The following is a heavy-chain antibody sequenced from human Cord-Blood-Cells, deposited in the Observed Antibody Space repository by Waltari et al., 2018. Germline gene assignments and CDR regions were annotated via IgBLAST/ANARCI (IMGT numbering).Heavy chain of an antibody. Sequence: QVQLVQSGAEVKKPGSSVKVSCKASGGTFSSYAISWVRQAPGQGLEGMGGIIPIFGTANYAQKFQVRVTITADESTSTAYMELSSLRSEDTAVYYCARFNSGDYDWYFDLWGRGTLVTVSS. CDR2: IIPIFGTA. CDR3: ARFNSGDYDWYFDL. D-gene: IGHD7-27*01. J-gene: IGHJ2*01. V-gene: IGHV1-69*01. CDR1: GGTFSSYA.